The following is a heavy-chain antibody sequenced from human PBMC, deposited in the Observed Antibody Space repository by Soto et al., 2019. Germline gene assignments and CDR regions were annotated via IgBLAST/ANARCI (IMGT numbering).Heavy chain of an antibody. J-gene: IGHJ6*02. CDR3: ANGATVTTHYQYYGVDV. CDR1: GVTCDDYA. V-gene: IGHV3-43D*04. D-gene: IGHD4-17*01. CDR2: INWDGDET. Sequence: GGSMRLSCGVWGVTCDDYAGWWIRKATGKGLEWVSLINWDGDETYYADSVKGRFTISRDNTNNSVYLQMSSLRTEDTALYYCANGATVTTHYQYYGVDVWGQGTPVTVSS.